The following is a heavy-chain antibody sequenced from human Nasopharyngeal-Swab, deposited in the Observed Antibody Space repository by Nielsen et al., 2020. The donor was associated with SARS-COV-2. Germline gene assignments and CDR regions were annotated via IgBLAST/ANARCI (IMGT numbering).Heavy chain of an antibody. CDR2: IYYSGST. J-gene: IGHJ4*02. D-gene: IGHD5-18*01. CDR3: ARDRGRGYSYGSFHY. V-gene: IGHV4-39*07. Sequence: RQAPGKGLEWIGSIYYSGSTYYNPSLKSRVTISVDTSKNQFSLKLSSVTTADTAVYYCARDRGRGYSYGSFHYWGQGTLVTVSS.